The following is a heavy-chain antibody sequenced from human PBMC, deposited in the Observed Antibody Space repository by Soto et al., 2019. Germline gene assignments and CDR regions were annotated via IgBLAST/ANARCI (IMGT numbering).Heavy chain of an antibody. Sequence: PSETLSLTCTVSGGSSSSGGYYWSWIRQHPGKGLEWIGYIYYSGSTYYNPSLKSRVTISVDTSKNQFSLKLSSVTAADTAVYYCAREGTSYYDILTGYYNKTDPDYWGQGTLVTVSS. D-gene: IGHD3-9*01. CDR2: IYYSGST. CDR1: GGSSSSGGYY. J-gene: IGHJ4*02. CDR3: AREGTSYYDILTGYYNKTDPDY. V-gene: IGHV4-31*03.